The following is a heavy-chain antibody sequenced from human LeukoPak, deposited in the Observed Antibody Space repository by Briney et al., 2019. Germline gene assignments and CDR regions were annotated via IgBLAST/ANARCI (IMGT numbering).Heavy chain of an antibody. V-gene: IGHV3-48*01. CDR3: VLRFAALGYFDY. Sequence: GGSLRLSCAASGFTFNYYRMNWVRQAPGKGLEWVSYISGSSSDIYYADSVKGRFTISRDNAKNSLYLQMSSLRAEDTAVYYCVLRFAALGYFDYWGQGNLVTVSS. J-gene: IGHJ4*02. D-gene: IGHD2-21*01. CDR2: ISGSSSDI. CDR1: GFTFNYYR.